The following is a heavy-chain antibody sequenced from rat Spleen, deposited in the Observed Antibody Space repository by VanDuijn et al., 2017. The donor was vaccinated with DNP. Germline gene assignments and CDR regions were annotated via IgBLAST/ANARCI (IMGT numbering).Heavy chain of an antibody. V-gene: IGHV3-3*01. Sequence: EVQLQESGPGLVKPSQSLSLTCSVTGYSITSSYRWNWIRKFPGNKLEWMGSINSAGTTNYNPSLKSRISITRDKSKNQIFLQVNSVTTEDTATYYCARWPGYNPPYAMDAWGQGTSVTVSS. CDR3: ARWPGYNPPYAMDA. CDR1: GYSITSSYR. D-gene: IGHD1-4*01. CDR2: INSAGTT. J-gene: IGHJ4*01.